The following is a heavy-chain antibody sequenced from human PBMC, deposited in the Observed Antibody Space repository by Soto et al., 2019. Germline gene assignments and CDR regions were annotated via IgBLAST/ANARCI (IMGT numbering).Heavy chain of an antibody. CDR3: TLFGD. V-gene: IGHV3-23*01. CDR2: ISGSGART. CDR1: GFTFSNHG. D-gene: IGHD3-10*01. J-gene: IGHJ1*01. Sequence: EVQLLESGGGLVEPGGSLRLSCAASGFTFSNHGLAWVRQAPGKGLEWVSHISGSGARTDYADSVKGRFTISRDNSENTLYLQMSSLRAEDTAIYYCTLFGDWGQGALVTVSS.